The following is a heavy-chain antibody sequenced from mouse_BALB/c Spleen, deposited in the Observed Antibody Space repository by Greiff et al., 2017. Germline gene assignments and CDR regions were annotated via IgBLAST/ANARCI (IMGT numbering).Heavy chain of an antibody. Sequence: QVQLQQPGAELVMPGASVKMSCKASGYTFTDYWMHWVQQRPGQGLEWIGAIDTSDSSTSYNQMFKGKATLTVDESSSTAYMLLSSLTSEDSAVYYCGAAYYRYDGVLFAYWGEGTLVTVSA. CDR1: GYTFTDYW. V-gene: IGHV1-69*01. J-gene: IGHJ3*01. CDR3: GAAYYRYDGVLFAY. D-gene: IGHD2-14*01. CDR2: IDTSDSST.